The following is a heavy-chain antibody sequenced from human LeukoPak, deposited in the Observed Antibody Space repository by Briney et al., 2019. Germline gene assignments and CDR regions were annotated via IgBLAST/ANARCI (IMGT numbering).Heavy chain of an antibody. CDR3: ARLFSGYDSSGYYQRAEYFQH. CDR1: GYSSTSYW. Sequence: GESLKISCKGSGYSSTSYWIGWVRQMPGKGLEWMGIIYPGDSDTRYSPSFQGQVTISADKSISTAYLQWSSLKASDTAMYYCARLFSGYDSSGYYQRAEYFQHWGQGTLVTVSS. D-gene: IGHD3-22*01. J-gene: IGHJ1*01. V-gene: IGHV5-51*01. CDR2: IYPGDSDT.